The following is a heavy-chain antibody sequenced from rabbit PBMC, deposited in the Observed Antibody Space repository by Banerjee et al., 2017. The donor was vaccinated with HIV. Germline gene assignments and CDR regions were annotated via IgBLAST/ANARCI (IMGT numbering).Heavy chain of an antibody. CDR2: IVTGSSGTT. CDR1: GFSFSSSYY. D-gene: IGHD6-1*01. J-gene: IGHJ4*01. V-gene: IGHV1S43*01. Sequence: QEQLEESGGGLVKPGGTLTLTCTASGFSFSSSYYMCWVRQAPGKGLEWIGCIVTGSSGTTYYANWVNGRFTISRSTSLNTVDLKMTSLTAADTATYFCAREGTGYAGYGDATIHNLWGPGTLVTVS. CDR3: AREGTGYAGYGDATIHNL.